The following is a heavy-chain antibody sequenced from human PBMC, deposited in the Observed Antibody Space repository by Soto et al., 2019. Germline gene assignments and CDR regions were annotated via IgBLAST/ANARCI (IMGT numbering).Heavy chain of an antibody. CDR1: GGSISSSNW. V-gene: IGHV4-4*02. CDR2: IYHSGST. Sequence: SETLSLTCAVSGGSISSSNWWSWVRQPPGKGLEWIGEIYHSGSTNYNPSLKSRVTISVDKSKNQFSLKLSSVTAADTAVYHCARGHSSSWSQTPYFDYWGQGTLVTVSS. CDR3: ARGHSSSWSQTPYFDY. D-gene: IGHD6-13*01. J-gene: IGHJ4*02.